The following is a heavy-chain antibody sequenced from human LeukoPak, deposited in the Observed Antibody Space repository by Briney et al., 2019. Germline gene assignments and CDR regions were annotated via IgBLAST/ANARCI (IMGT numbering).Heavy chain of an antibody. CDR3: AKEGRSLQTY. CDR2: IKEDGTET. J-gene: IGHJ4*02. Sequence: SGRSLRLSCAASGFMFSSNWVSWVRLAPGKGLEWVANIKEDGTETYYVDSVKGRFTISRDNAKNSLYLQMNSLRVEDTAVYYCAKEGRSLQTYWGQGTLVTVSS. V-gene: IGHV3-7*03. D-gene: IGHD5-24*01. CDR1: GFMFSSNW.